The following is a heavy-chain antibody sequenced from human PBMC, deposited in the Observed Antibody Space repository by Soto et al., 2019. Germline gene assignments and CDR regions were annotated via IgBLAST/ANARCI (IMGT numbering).Heavy chain of an antibody. J-gene: IGHJ6*02. CDR1: GYDFTAYD. Sequence: ASVKVSCKASGYDFTAYDINWVRQASGQGLEWMGWMNPINGATGSARRFQGRVSMTRNTATGTAYLELTSLRSDDSAVYYCGRAPSHSETGGGTHYYFAMGVWGQGTTVTVSS. V-gene: IGHV1-8*02. CDR2: MNPINGAT. D-gene: IGHD1-1*01. CDR3: GRAPSHSETGGGTHYYFAMGV.